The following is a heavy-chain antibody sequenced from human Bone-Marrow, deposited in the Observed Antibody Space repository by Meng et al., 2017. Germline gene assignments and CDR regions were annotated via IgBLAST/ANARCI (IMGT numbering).Heavy chain of an antibody. Sequence: GESLKISCVASGFSVGNTYMSWVRQAPGKGLEWVAVIHTGGDTDYADAVKGHFTISRDTSKNVLSLQMNSLRTEDTAMYYCARDRGGGVSGRISYGLDVWGQGTTVTVSS. J-gene: IGHJ6*02. CDR3: ARDRGGGVSGRISYGLDV. CDR2: IHTGGDT. CDR1: GFSVGNTY. V-gene: IGHV3-53*01. D-gene: IGHD4-23*01.